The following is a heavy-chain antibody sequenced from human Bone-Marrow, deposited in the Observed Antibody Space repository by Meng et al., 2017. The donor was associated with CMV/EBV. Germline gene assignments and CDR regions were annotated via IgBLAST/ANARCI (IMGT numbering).Heavy chain of an antibody. CDR3: ARLDRYCSSTSCWVYDY. V-gene: IGHV4-39*07. CDR1: GGSISSSSYY. Sequence: SETLSLTCTVSGGSISSSSYYWGWIRQPPGKGLEWIGSIYYSGSTYYNPSLKSRVTISVDTSKNQFSLKLSSVTASDTAMYYCARLDRYCSSTSCWVYDYWGQGTLVTVSS. CDR2: IYYSGST. D-gene: IGHD2-2*01. J-gene: IGHJ4*02.